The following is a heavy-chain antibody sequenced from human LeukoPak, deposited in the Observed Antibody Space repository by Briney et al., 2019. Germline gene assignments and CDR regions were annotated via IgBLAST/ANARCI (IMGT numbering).Heavy chain of an antibody. CDR3: ARLLSGY. V-gene: IGHV4-39*01. D-gene: IGHD1-26*01. Sequence: SETLSLTCTVSGVSISSSTDYWGWIRQPPGKGLEWIGSLHYSGSTYYNPSPKSRVTISVDMSSHQFSLRLSSVTAADTAVYYCARLLSGYWGQGTLVTVSS. CDR1: GVSISSSTDY. CDR2: LHYSGST. J-gene: IGHJ4*02.